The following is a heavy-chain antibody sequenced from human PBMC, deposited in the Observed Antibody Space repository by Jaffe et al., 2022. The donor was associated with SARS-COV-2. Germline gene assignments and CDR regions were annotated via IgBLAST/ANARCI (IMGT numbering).Heavy chain of an antibody. CDR1: GFTFDDYA. J-gene: IGHJ4*02. V-gene: IGHV3-9*01. CDR2: ISWNSGSI. Sequence: EVQLVESGGGLVQPGRSLRLSCAASGFTFDDYAMHWVRQAPGKGLEWVSGISWNSGSIDYADSVKGRFTISRDNAKNSLYLQMNSLRVEDTALYYCAKGTLGYCSRTSCYHFDNWGQGTLVTVSS. D-gene: IGHD2-2*01. CDR3: AKGTLGYCSRTSCYHFDN.